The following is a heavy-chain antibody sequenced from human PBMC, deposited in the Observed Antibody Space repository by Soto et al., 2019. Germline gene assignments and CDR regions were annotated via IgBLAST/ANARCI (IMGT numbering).Heavy chain of an antibody. CDR2: ISGNSIDT. CDR3: ATGQQVRMADI. J-gene: IGHJ3*02. Sequence: QVQLLESGGGLVKPGGSLRLSCAASGFTVSGYYMGWIRQPPGKGLEWISYISGNSIDTNHADSVKGRFNISRDNAKNSLYLQMDSLRAEDTAVYFCATGQQVRMADIWGQGTMVTVSS. CDR1: GFTVSGYY. D-gene: IGHD6-13*01. V-gene: IGHV3-11*03.